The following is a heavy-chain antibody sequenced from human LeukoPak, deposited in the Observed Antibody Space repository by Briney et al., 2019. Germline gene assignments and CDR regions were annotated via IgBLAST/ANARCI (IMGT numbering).Heavy chain of an antibody. Sequence: SETLSLTCTVSGGSISSSSYYWGWIRQPPGKGLEWIGSIYYSGSTYYNPSLKSRVTISVDTSKNQFSLKLSSVTAADTAVYYCARAEMATSTLRAFDYWGQGTLVTVSS. CDR3: ARAEMATSTLRAFDY. CDR1: GGSISSSSYY. D-gene: IGHD5-12*01. J-gene: IGHJ4*02. CDR2: IYYSGST. V-gene: IGHV4-39*01.